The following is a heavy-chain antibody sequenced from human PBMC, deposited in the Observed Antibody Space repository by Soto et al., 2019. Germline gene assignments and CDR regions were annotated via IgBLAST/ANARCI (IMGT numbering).Heavy chain of an antibody. J-gene: IGHJ4*02. D-gene: IGHD3-16*02. CDR3: ARLVTFGGVIVEYYFDY. Sequence: QVQLQESGPGLVKPSETLSLTCTVSGGSISSYYWSWIRQPAGKGLEWIGRIYTSGSTNYNPSLKSRVTMSVDTSKNQFPLKLSSVTAADTALYYCARLVTFGGVIVEYYFDYWGQGTLVTVSS. CDR1: GGSISSYY. V-gene: IGHV4-4*07. CDR2: IYTSGST.